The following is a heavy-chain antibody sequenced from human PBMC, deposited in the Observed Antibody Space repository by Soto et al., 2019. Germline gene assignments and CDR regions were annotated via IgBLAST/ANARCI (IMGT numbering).Heavy chain of an antibody. CDR2: IYYSGST. V-gene: IGHV4-59*01. CDR1: GGSISSYY. CDR3: ARDRRGATPDYYYYYGMDV. Sequence: SESLSLTCNVSGGSISSYYWSWIRQPPGMVLEWIGYIYYSGSTNYNPSLKRRVTISVDTSKNQFSLKLSSVTAADTAVYYCARDRRGATPDYYYYYGMDVWGQGTTVTVSS. J-gene: IGHJ6*02. D-gene: IGHD1-26*01.